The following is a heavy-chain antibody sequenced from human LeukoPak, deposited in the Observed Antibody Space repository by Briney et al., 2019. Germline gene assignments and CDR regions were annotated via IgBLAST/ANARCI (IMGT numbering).Heavy chain of an antibody. CDR2: IYYSGST. J-gene: IGHJ4*02. V-gene: IGHV4-59*01. D-gene: IGHD1-26*01. CDR3: ARHYLGGNYPDYFNH. Sequence: SETLSLTCTVSGGSISSYYWSWIRQPPGKGLEWIGYIYYSGSTNYNPSLKSRVTISVDTSKNQFSLKLSSVTAADTAVYYCARHYLGGNYPDYFNHWGQGTLVTVSS. CDR1: GGSISSYY.